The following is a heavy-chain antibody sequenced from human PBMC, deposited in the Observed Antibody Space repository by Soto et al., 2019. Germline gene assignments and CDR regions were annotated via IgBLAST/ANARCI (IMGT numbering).Heavy chain of an antibody. J-gene: IGHJ4*02. Sequence: GASVKVSCKASGYTFTTYGIHWVRQAPGQRPEWMGWISAGTGNTKYSQKFQDRVTITRDTSASTTYMELGSLRSEDTAVYYCARDMGYCGGTSCYNPFFDYWGQGTLVTVSS. CDR1: GYTFTTYG. D-gene: IGHD2-2*02. CDR2: ISAGTGNT. CDR3: ARDMGYCGGTSCYNPFFDY. V-gene: IGHV1-3*01.